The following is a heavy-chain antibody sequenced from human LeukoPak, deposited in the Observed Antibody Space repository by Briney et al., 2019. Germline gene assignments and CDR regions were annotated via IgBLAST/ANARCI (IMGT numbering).Heavy chain of an antibody. CDR2: IYYSGSP. Sequence: SETLSLTCTVSGGSISSYYWSWIRQPPGKGLEWIGYIYYSGSPNYNPSLKSRVTISVDTSKNQFSLKLSSVTAADTAVYYCARKGRRSITMVRGVSPHYYYYMDVWGKGTTVTVSS. CDR1: GGSISSYY. CDR3: ARKGRRSITMVRGVSPHYYYYMDV. J-gene: IGHJ6*03. V-gene: IGHV4-59*12. D-gene: IGHD3-10*01.